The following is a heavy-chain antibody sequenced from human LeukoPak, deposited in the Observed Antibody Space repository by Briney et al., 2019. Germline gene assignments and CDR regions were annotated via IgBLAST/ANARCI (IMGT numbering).Heavy chain of an antibody. CDR2: ISSSGSTI. CDR1: GFTSSDYY. J-gene: IGHJ6*02. V-gene: IGHV3-11*01. CDR3: ARDIVTGYYYGSGPYGMDV. D-gene: IGHD3-10*01. Sequence: GGSLRLSCAASGFTSSDYYMSWICEAPGKGLEWVSYISSSGSTIYYADSVKGRFTISRDHAKNSMYLQMNSLRAEGTAVYYCARDIVTGYYYGSGPYGMDVWGQGTTVTVSS.